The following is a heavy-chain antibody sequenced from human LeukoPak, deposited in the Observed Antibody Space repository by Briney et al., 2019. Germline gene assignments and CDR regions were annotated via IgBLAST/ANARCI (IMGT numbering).Heavy chain of an antibody. CDR2: INPNSGGP. J-gene: IGHJ4*02. Sequence: ASVKVSCKASGYTFTGYYMHWVRQAPGQGLEWMGRINPNSGGPNYAQKFQGRVTMTRDTSISTAYMELSRLRSDDTAVYYCARESAMVPSDYWGQGTLVTVSS. CDR3: ARESAMVPSDY. D-gene: IGHD5-18*01. V-gene: IGHV1-2*06. CDR1: GYTFTGYY.